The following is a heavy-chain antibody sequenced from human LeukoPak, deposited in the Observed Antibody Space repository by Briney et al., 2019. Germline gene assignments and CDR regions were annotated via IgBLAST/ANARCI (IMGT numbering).Heavy chain of an antibody. CDR1: GFTFSHYS. V-gene: IGHV3-48*01. CDR3: AKDGQRRMGISMIRGVRVKAYYFDY. J-gene: IGHJ4*02. CDR2: ISSSSSTI. Sequence: PGGSLRLSCAASGFTFSHYSMNWVRQAPGKGLEWVSYISSSSSTIYYADSLKGRFTISRDNAKNSLYLQMNSLRAEDTAVYYCAKDGQRRMGISMIRGVRVKAYYFDYWGQGTLVTVSS. D-gene: IGHD3-10*01.